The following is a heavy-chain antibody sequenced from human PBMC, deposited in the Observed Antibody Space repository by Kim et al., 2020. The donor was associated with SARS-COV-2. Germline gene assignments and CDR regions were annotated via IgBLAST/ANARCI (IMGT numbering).Heavy chain of an antibody. D-gene: IGHD3-22*01. CDR2: ISYDGSNK. CDR1: GFTFSSYA. V-gene: IGHV3-30-3*01. CDR3: ARERVKYYDSSGIDY. Sequence: GGSLRLSCAASGFTFSSYAMHWVRQAPGKGLEWVAVISYDGSNKYYADSVKGRFTISRDNSKNTLYLQMNSLRAEDTAVYYCARERVKYYDSSGIDYWGQGTLVTVSS. J-gene: IGHJ4*02.